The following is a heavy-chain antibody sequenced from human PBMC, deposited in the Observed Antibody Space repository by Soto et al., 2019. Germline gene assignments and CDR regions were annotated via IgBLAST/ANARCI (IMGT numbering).Heavy chain of an antibody. CDR2: FYYSGST. CDR3: GKFSGAPGYMGV. CDR1: GGSISSSSYY. Sequence: PSETLSLTCTVSGGSISSSSYYWGWIRQSPGKGLEWIGSFYYSGSTYYSPSLRSRVTISGDTSRKQISLRLSSVTAADTAVYYWGKFSGAPGYMGVGGKGPTFPFPS. D-gene: IGHD3-10*01. V-gene: IGHV4-39*01. J-gene: IGHJ6*03.